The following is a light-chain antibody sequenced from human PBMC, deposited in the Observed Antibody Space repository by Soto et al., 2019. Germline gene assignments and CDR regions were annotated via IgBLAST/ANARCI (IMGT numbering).Light chain of an antibody. CDR3: QQANSFPT. J-gene: IGKJ5*01. CDR1: LSVSVY. Sequence: VVLTQSPATLSLSPGERATLSCRTSLSVSVYLDWYQQKPGQAPRLLISDASNRATGIPARFSGSGSGTDFTLTISSLEPEDFATYYCQQANSFPTFGQGTRLEIK. CDR2: DAS. V-gene: IGKV3-11*01.